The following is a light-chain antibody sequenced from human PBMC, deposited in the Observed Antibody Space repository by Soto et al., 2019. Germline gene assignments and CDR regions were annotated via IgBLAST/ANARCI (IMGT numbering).Light chain of an antibody. CDR1: QSVSSS. J-gene: IGKJ1*01. V-gene: IGKV3-15*01. CDR3: QQYNNWPRT. Sequence: IEMRPSPASLSVSPGGSATLYCRASQSVSSSLAWYQQEPGQAPRLLIYGASTRATGIPAWFSGSGSGTEFTLTSCSLQSEDFAVYYCQQYNNWPRTCGQGTKVDIK. CDR2: GAS.